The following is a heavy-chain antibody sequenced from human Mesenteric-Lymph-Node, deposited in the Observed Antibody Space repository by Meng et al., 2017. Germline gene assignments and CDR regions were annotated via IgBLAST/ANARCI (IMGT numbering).Heavy chain of an antibody. J-gene: IGHJ5*02. V-gene: IGHV3-74*01. CDR2: INSDGSST. D-gene: IGHD6-19*01. CDR1: GLTFTDAW. CDR3: ARTGIAVAGTLDP. Sequence: GESLKISCTVSGLTFTDAWMNWVRLAPGKGLVWVSRINSDGSSTSYADSVKGRFTISRDNSKNTLYLQMNSLRAEDTAVYYCARTGIAVAGTLDPWGQGTLVTVSS.